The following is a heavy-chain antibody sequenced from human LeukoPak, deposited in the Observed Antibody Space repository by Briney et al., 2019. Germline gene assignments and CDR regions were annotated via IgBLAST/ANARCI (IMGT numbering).Heavy chain of an antibody. CDR2: IQYDGTNQ. J-gene: IGHJ5*02. Sequence: GGSLRLSCAASGFTFSTYGMHWVRQAPGKGLEWVAFIQYDGTNQYYTDSVKGRLTISRDNSKNTLYLQMNSLRAEDTAVYYCAKDARLYYDILTGYFGWFDPWGRGTLVTVSS. CDR1: GFTFSTYG. V-gene: IGHV3-30*02. CDR3: AKDARLYYDILTGYFGWFDP. D-gene: IGHD3-9*01.